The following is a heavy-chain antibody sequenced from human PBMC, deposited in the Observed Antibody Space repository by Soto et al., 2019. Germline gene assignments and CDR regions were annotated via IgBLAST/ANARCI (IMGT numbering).Heavy chain of an antibody. D-gene: IGHD2-15*01. CDR2: INAGNGNT. V-gene: IGHV1-3*01. CDR1: GYTFTSYA. Sequence: XSVKVSFKASGYTFTSYAMHLVRQAPGQRLEWMGWINAGNGNTKYSQKFQGRVTITRDTSASTAYMELSSLRSEDTAVYYCARDLGGWPDYWGQGTLVTVSS. CDR3: ARDLGGWPDY. J-gene: IGHJ4*02.